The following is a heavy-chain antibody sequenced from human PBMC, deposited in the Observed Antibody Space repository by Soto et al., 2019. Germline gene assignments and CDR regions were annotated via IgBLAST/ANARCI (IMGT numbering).Heavy chain of an antibody. CDR3: AKLAGEYYYDSSGYEYYFDY. CDR1: GFTFSSYA. Sequence: EVQLLESGGGLVQPGGSLRLSCAASGFTFSSYAMSWVRQAPGKGLEWVSAISGSGGSTYYADSVKGRFTISRDNSKNTLYLQMNSVRAEDTAVYYCAKLAGEYYYDSSGYEYYFDYWGQGTLVTVSS. J-gene: IGHJ4*02. CDR2: ISGSGGST. D-gene: IGHD3-22*01. V-gene: IGHV3-23*01.